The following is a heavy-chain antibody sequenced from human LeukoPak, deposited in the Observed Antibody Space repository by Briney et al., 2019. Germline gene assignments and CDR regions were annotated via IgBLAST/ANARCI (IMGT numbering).Heavy chain of an antibody. J-gene: IGHJ4*02. CDR3: ARARESRFDY. Sequence: SQTLSLTCVISGDSVSRNSVTWNWIRQSPSRGLEWLGRTYYRSKWNSDYAASVKGRVTINIDTSNNQFSLHLNSVTPEDTALYYCARARESRFDYWGQGTLVTVSS. CDR2: TYYRSKWNS. D-gene: IGHD1-26*01. V-gene: IGHV6-1*01. CDR1: GDSVSRNSVT.